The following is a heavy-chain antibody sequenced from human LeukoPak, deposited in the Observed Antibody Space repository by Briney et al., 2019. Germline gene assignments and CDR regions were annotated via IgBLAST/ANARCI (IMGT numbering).Heavy chain of an antibody. Sequence: GGSLRLSCAASGFTFSNAWMSWVRQAPGKGLEWVGRIKSKTDGGTTDYAAPAKGRFTISRDDSKNTLYLQMNSLKTEDTAVYYCARDAGFVAFDIWGQGTMVSVSS. CDR2: IKSKTDGGTT. CDR1: GFTFSNAW. CDR3: ARDAGFVAFDI. J-gene: IGHJ3*02. V-gene: IGHV3-15*01.